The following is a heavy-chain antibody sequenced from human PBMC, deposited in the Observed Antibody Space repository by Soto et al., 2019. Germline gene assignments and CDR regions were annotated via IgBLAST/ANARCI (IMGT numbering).Heavy chain of an antibody. CDR3: ARQVYYALDY. CDR1: GGSISSYY. D-gene: IGHD1-20*01. Sequence: SETLSLTCTVSGGSISSYYWSWIRQPPGKGLEWIGYIYYSGSTNYNPSLKSRVTISVDTSKNQFSLKLSSATAADTAVYYCARQVYYALDYWGQGTLVTVSS. J-gene: IGHJ4*02. CDR2: IYYSGST. V-gene: IGHV4-59*08.